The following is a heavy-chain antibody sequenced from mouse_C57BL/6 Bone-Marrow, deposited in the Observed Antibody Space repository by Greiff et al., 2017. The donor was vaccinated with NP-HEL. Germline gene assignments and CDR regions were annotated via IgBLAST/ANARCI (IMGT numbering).Heavy chain of an antibody. CDR2: IHPSDSDT. D-gene: IGHD1-1*01. V-gene: IGHV1-74*01. Sequence: VQLQQPGAELVKPGASVKVSCKASGYTFTSYWMHWVKQRPGQGLEWIGRIHPSDSDTNFNQKFKGKATLTVDKSSSTAYMQLSSLTSEDSAVYYCAMDNFGYYGSSYFYWGQGTTLTVSS. J-gene: IGHJ2*01. CDR3: AMDNFGYYGSSYFY. CDR1: GYTFTSYW.